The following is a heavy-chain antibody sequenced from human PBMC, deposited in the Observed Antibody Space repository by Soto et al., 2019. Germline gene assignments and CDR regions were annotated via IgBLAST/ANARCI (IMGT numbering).Heavy chain of an antibody. D-gene: IGHD3-10*01. V-gene: IGHV1-18*01. J-gene: IGHJ6*02. CDR3: ARDVYYYGSGSYYNWETYYYGMDV. Sequence: ASVKVSCKASGYTFTSYGISWVRQAPGQRLERMGWISAYNGNTNYAQKLQGRVTMTTDTSTSTAYMELRSLRSDDTAVYYCARDVYYYGSGSYYNWETYYYGMDVWGQGTTVTVSS. CDR2: ISAYNGNT. CDR1: GYTFTSYG.